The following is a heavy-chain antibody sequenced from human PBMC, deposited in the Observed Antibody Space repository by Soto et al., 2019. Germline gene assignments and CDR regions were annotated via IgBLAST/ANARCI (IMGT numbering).Heavy chain of an antibody. D-gene: IGHD2-21*01. J-gene: IGHJ4*02. Sequence: GGSLRLSCAASGFTFSSYAMSWVRQAPGKGLEWVSAISGSGGSTYYADSVKGRFTISRDNSKNTLYLQMNSLRAEDTAVYYCAKDTYCGGDCYTFGVYWGQGTLVTVSS. V-gene: IGHV3-23*01. CDR1: GFTFSSYA. CDR3: AKDTYCGGDCYTFGVY. CDR2: ISGSGGST.